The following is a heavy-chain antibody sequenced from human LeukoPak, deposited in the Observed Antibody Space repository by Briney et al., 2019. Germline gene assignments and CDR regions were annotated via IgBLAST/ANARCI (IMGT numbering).Heavy chain of an antibody. CDR2: INAGNGDT. J-gene: IGHJ3*02. Sequence: ASVKVSCKASGYTFTSYAMHWVRQAPGQRLEWMGWINAGNGDTKYSQKFQGRVTITRDTSASTAYMELSSLRSEDTAVYYCVSPAEFRGVITNDLDAFDIWGQGTMVTVSS. CDR3: VSPAEFRGVITNDLDAFDI. V-gene: IGHV1-3*01. CDR1: GYTFTSYA. D-gene: IGHD3-10*01.